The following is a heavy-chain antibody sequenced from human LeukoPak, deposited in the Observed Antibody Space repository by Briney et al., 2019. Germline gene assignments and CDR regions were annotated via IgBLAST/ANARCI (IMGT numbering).Heavy chain of an antibody. J-gene: IGHJ5*02. CDR1: GFTFSSYG. CDR2: ISYDGSNK. V-gene: IGHV3-33*05. D-gene: IGHD6-13*01. Sequence: QSGGSLRLSCAASGFTFSSYGMHWVRQAPGKGLEWVAVISYDGSNKYYADSVKGRFTISRDNSKNTLYLQMNSLRAEDTAVYYCARASQQLVLNWFDPWGQGTLVTVSS. CDR3: ARASQQLVLNWFDP.